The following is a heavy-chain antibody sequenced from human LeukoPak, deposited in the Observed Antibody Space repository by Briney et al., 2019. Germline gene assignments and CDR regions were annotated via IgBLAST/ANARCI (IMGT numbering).Heavy chain of an antibody. CDR2: ISSSSSYI. J-gene: IGHJ4*02. D-gene: IGHD6-13*01. V-gene: IGHV3-21*01. CDR1: GFTFSSYS. Sequence: GGSLRLSCAASGFTFSSYSMNWVRQAPGKGLEWVSPISSSSSYIYYADSVKGRFTISRDNAKNSLYLQMNSLRAEDTAVYYCAKMAGIAAAEADYWGQGTLVTVSS. CDR3: AKMAGIAAAEADY.